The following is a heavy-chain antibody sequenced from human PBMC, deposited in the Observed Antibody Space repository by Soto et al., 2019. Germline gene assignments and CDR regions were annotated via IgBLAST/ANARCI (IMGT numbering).Heavy chain of an antibody. CDR2: INPATGAA. V-gene: IGHV1-2*02. D-gene: IGHD3-3*01. CDR3: VGGGGVGVAGSAAFDM. J-gene: IGHJ3*02. CDR1: GYPVTAYY. Sequence: QLHLVQSGAVVKKPGASVTVSCSASGYPVTAYYMHWVRQAPGRGLEWMGGINPATGAAKYTQTFQGRVTMTRDTSTSTVFLELSGLTSEDTAVFYCVGGGGVGVAGSAAFDMWGQGTLVTVSS.